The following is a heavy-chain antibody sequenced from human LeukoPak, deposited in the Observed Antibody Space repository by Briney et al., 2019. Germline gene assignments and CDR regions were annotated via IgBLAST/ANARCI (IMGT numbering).Heavy chain of an antibody. V-gene: IGHV3-21*01. J-gene: IGHJ4*02. CDR3: ARDVAAGQTIDY. CDR1: GFTFSSYS. Sequence: GGSLRLSCAVSGFTFSSYSMNWVRQAPGKGLEWVSSISSSPTYIYYADSVKGRFTVSRDNAKNSLYLQMNSLRAEDTAVYYCARDVAAGQTIDYWGQGTLVTVSS. D-gene: IGHD6-25*01. CDR2: ISSSPTYI.